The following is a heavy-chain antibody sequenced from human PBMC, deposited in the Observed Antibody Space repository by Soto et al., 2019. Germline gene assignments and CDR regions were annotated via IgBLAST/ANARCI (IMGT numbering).Heavy chain of an antibody. CDR2: ISGSGGST. CDR1: GFTFSSYA. Sequence: EVQLLESGGGLVQPGGSLRLSCAASGFTFSSYAMSWVRQAPGKGLEWVSAISGSGGSTYYADYVKGRFTISRDNSKNTLYLQMNSLRAEDTAVYYCAKDHEQWLVGGIDYWGQGTLVTVSS. V-gene: IGHV3-23*01. CDR3: AKDHEQWLVGGIDY. J-gene: IGHJ4*02. D-gene: IGHD6-19*01.